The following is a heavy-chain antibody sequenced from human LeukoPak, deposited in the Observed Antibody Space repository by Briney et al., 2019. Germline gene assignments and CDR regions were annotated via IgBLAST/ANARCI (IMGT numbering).Heavy chain of an antibody. Sequence: GGSPRLSCAASGFTFSSYSMNWVRQAPGKGLEWVSSISSSSDYRYHADSVKGRFTISRDNPKKSLYLQMNSLRAEDTAVYYCARGATTTRFGRFDPWGQGTLVIVSS. CDR3: ARGATTTRFGRFDP. D-gene: IGHD4-17*01. CDR2: ISSSSDYR. V-gene: IGHV3-21*01. CDR1: GFTFSSYS. J-gene: IGHJ5*02.